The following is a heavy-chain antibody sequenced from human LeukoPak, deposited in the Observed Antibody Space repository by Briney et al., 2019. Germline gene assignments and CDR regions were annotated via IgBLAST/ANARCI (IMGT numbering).Heavy chain of an antibody. CDR1: GFTFDEYG. Sequence: GGSLRLSCAASGFTFDEYGMSWVRQAPGKGLEWVSSINWDGGSTAYADSVQGRFTISRDNAKNSLYLQMKSLRAEDTALYYCARDSFSGSSLDYWGQGTLVTVSS. D-gene: IGHD1-26*01. CDR3: ARDSFSGSSLDY. V-gene: IGHV3-20*04. J-gene: IGHJ4*02. CDR2: INWDGGST.